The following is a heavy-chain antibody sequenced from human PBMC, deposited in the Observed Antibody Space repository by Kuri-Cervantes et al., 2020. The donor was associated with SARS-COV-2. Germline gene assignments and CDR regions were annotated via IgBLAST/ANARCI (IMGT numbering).Heavy chain of an antibody. D-gene: IGHD6-6*01. CDR3: ARSSSSSVYYYYYMDV. CDR2: ISAYSGNT. V-gene: IGHV1-8*03. Sequence: ASVKVSCKASGYTFTSYGISWVRQAPGQGLEWMGWISAYSGNTGYAQKFQGRVTITRNTSISTAYMELSSLRSEDTAVYYCARSSSSSVYYYYYMDVWGKGTTVTVSS. CDR1: GYTFTSYG. J-gene: IGHJ6*03.